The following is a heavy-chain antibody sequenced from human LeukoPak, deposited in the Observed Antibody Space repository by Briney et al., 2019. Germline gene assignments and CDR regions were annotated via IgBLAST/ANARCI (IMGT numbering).Heavy chain of an antibody. D-gene: IGHD3-22*01. CDR3: ARGPFEYYYDSSGLHPFDY. CDR1: GFSFSSYS. Sequence: GGSLRLSCAASGFSFSSYSMNWVRQAPGKGLEWVSYISSSSSTIYYADSVKGRFTISRDNAKNSLYLQMNSLRDEDTAVYYCARGPFEYYYDSSGLHPFDYWGQGTLVTVSS. J-gene: IGHJ4*02. V-gene: IGHV3-48*02. CDR2: ISSSSSTI.